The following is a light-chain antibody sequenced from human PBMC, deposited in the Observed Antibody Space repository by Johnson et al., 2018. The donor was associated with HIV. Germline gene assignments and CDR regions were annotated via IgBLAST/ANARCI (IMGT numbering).Light chain of an antibody. J-gene: IGLJ1*01. V-gene: IGLV1-51*02. CDR3: GTWDNSLSAGV. Sequence: QSVLTQPPSVSAAPGQKVTISCSGSTSNIGNNYVSWYQQLPGTAPKLLIYEKNKRPSGIPDRFSASKSGTSATLGIRGLQTGDEADYYCGTWDNSLSAGVFGSGTKVTVL. CDR1: TSNIGNNY. CDR2: EKN.